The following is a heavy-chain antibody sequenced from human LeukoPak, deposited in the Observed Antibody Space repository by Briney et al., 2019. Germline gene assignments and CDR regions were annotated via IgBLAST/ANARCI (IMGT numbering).Heavy chain of an antibody. Sequence: ASVKVSCKASGYSFSDSGINWVRQAPGQGLEWMGWINAYSGNTYFAQKFQGRVTLTTDTSTSTGYMELRTLRSDDTAVYARGENPLDAFDIWGQGTMVTVSS. J-gene: IGHJ3*02. CDR2: INAYSGNT. D-gene: IGHD3-10*01. CDR1: GYSFSDSG. CDR3: GENPLDAFDI. V-gene: IGHV1-18*01.